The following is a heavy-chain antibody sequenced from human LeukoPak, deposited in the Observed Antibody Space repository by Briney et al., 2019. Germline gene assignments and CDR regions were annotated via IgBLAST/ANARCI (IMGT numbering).Heavy chain of an antibody. CDR1: GFTFSSYA. Sequence: GGSLRLSCAASGFTFSSYAMHWVRQAPGKGLEWVAVISYDGSNKYYADSVKGRFTISRDNSKNTLYLQMNSLRAEDTAVYYCARDRAAAGTAMYFDYWGQGTLVTVSS. CDR2: ISYDGSNK. D-gene: IGHD6-13*01. J-gene: IGHJ4*02. V-gene: IGHV3-30-3*01. CDR3: ARDRAAAGTAMYFDY.